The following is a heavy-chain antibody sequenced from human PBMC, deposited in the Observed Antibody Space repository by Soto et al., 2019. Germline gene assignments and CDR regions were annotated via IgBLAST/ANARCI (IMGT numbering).Heavy chain of an antibody. J-gene: IGHJ3*02. CDR3: ARVQWLASHI. CDR2: ITTSSTSI. V-gene: IGHV3-21*01. Sequence: EVQLVESGGGLVKPGGSLRLSCAASGFPFSSYSMNWVRQAPGKGLEWVSTITTSSTSISDADSVKGRFTISRDNAKNSLYLRMDRLRVEDTAGYYCARVQWLASHIWGQGTMVTVSS. CDR1: GFPFSSYS. D-gene: IGHD6-19*01.